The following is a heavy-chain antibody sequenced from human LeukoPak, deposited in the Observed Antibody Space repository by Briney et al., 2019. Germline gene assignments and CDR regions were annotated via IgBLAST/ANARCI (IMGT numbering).Heavy chain of an antibody. V-gene: IGHV4-59*08. CDR3: ARHGTISSESYFDY. J-gene: IGHJ4*02. D-gene: IGHD1-14*01. CDR1: GGTISRYY. Sequence: SETLSLTCTVSGGTISRYYWSWIRQSPGGGLEWIGYIYSSGRTNYNPSLKSRVTGFVDTSKNQVSLRLSSVTAADTAVYYCARHGTISSESYFDYWGQGALVTVSS. CDR2: IYSSGRT.